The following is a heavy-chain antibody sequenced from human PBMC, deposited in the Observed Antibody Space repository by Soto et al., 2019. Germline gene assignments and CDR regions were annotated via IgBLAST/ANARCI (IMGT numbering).Heavy chain of an antibody. V-gene: IGHV4-4*02. CDR3: ARQNNYGDYSH. CDR2: IYHIGST. J-gene: IGHJ4*02. Sequence: SETLSLTCAVSGDSISSSNWWSWVCQPPGKGLEWIGEIYHIGSTNYNPSLKSRVTISVDKSKNQFSLKLSSMTAADTAVYYCARQNNYGDYSHWGQGTLVTVSS. D-gene: IGHD4-17*01. CDR1: GDSISSSNW.